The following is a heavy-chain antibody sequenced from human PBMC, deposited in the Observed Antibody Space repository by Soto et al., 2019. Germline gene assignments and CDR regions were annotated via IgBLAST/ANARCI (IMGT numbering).Heavy chain of an antibody. CDR1: GGSISSGGYY. D-gene: IGHD2-2*03. J-gene: IGHJ5*02. Sequence: SETLSLTCTVSGGSISSGGYYWSWIRQHPGKGLEWIGYIYYSGSTYYNPSLKSRVTISVDTSKNQFSLKLSSVTAADTAVYYCARLGYCSSTSCYPWGQGTLVTVSS. CDR2: IYYSGST. CDR3: ARLGYCSSTSCYP. V-gene: IGHV4-31*03.